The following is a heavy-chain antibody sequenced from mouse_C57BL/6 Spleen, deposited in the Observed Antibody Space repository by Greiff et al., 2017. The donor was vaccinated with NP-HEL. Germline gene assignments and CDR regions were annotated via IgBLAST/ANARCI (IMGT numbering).Heavy chain of an antibody. J-gene: IGHJ3*01. Sequence: EVQRVESGGGLVKPGGSLKLSCAASGFIFSDYGMHWVRQAPEKGLEWVAYISSGSSTIYYADTVKGRFTISRDNAKNTLFLQMTSLRSEDTAMYYCARGWPRGFAYGGQGTLVTVSA. CDR2: ISSGSSTI. D-gene: IGHD2-3*01. CDR3: ARGWPRGFAY. V-gene: IGHV5-17*01. CDR1: GFIFSDYG.